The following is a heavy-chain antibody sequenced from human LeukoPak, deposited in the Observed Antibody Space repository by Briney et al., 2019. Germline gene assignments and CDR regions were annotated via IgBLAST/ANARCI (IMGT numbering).Heavy chain of an antibody. D-gene: IGHD5-18*01. CDR3: ASGYSYGFDY. V-gene: IGHV4-59*12. J-gene: IGHJ4*02. CDR2: ISYSGST. Sequence: SETLSLTCTVSGGSISSYYWSWIRQPPGKGLEWIGYISYSGSTDYNPSLKSRVTISVDTSKNQFSLKLSSVTAADTAVYYCASGYSYGFDYWGQGTLVTVSS. CDR1: GGSISSYY.